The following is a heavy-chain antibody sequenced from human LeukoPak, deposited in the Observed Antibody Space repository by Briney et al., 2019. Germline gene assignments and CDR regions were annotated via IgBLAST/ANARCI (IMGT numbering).Heavy chain of an antibody. CDR1: GFTFDDYA. CDR2: ISWNSGSI. CDR3: VKDLYSYGLDAFDI. J-gene: IGHJ3*02. Sequence: PGRSLRLSCAASGFTFDDYAMHWVRQAPGKGLEWVSGISWNSGSIGYADSVKGRFTISRDNAKNSLYLQMNSLRAEDTALYYCVKDLYSYGLDAFDIWGQGTMVTVSS. D-gene: IGHD5-18*01. V-gene: IGHV3-9*01.